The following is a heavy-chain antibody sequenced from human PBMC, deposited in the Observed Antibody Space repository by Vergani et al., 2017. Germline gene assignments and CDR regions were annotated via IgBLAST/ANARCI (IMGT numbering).Heavy chain of an antibody. CDR1: GDTFSSFA. J-gene: IGHJ6*03. CDR2: IIPIFRTS. CDR3: ARDPTNSGYDFEGELGGPQDYHYYYMDV. Sequence: QVQLVQSGAELKRPGSSVKVSCKASGDTFSSFAFSWVRQAPGQGLEWIGGIIPIFRTSNYAQKFQGRVTLTADESTSTAYMELSSLTSEDTAVYFCARDPTNSGYDFEGELGGPQDYHYYYMDVGGKGTTVTVSS. V-gene: IGHV1-69*01. D-gene: IGHD5-12*01.